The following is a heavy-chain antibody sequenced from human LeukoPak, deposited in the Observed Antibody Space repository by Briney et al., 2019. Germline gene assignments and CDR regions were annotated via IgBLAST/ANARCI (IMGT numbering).Heavy chain of an antibody. CDR1: GFTFDDYG. J-gene: IGHJ2*01. D-gene: IGHD1-26*01. CDR3: AKSKIVEGRGYFDL. CDR2: IGTVGDT. Sequence: GGSLRPSCAASGFTFDDYGMTWVRQAPGKGLEWVSTIGTVGDTYYADSVKGRFTISRDDSNNALYLHMSSLRAEDAAVYYCAKSKIVEGRGYFDLWGRGTLVTVSS. V-gene: IGHV3-23*01.